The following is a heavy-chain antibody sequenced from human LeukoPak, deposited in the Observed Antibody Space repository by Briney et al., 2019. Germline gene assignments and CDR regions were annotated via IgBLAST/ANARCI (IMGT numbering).Heavy chain of an antibody. CDR2: IRYDGNNK. J-gene: IGHJ5*02. CDR1: GFTVKNVH. D-gene: IGHD4-23*01. V-gene: IGHV3-30*02. Sequence: GGSLRLSCVVSGFTVKNVHMHWVRQAPGKGLEWVAFIRYDGNNKNYADSVKGRFTISRDNSRDTLYLQMNSLRAEDTAVYYCTKGDDYGANTRLPKYNWFDPWGQGTLVTVSS. CDR3: TKGDDYGANTRLPKYNWFDP.